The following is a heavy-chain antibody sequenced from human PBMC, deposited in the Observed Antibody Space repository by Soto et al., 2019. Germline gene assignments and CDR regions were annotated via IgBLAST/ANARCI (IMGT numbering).Heavy chain of an antibody. J-gene: IGHJ4*02. CDR3: AKSRQRVRDYFDY. CDR2: ISGSGGST. V-gene: IGHV3-23*01. Sequence: GALRLSCAASGFTFSSYAMSWVRQAPGKGLEWVSAISGSGGSTYYADSVKGRFTISRDNSKNALYLQMNSLRAEDTAVYYCAKSRQRVRDYFDYWGQGTLVTVSS. CDR1: GFTFSSYA. D-gene: IGHD3-22*01.